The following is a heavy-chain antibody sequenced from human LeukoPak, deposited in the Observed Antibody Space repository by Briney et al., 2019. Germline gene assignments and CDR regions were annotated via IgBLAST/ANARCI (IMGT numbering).Heavy chain of an antibody. D-gene: IGHD2-8*02. CDR3: ARGTRAWYYFDY. V-gene: IGHV4-59*08. Sequence: PSETLSLTCTVSGGSINGYYWSWIRQPPGRGLEWIAYIYYSGTTKYNPALQSRVTISVDTSNNQFSLKLSSVTAADTAVYYCARGTRAWYYFDYWGQGSLVTVSS. CDR2: IYYSGTT. CDR1: GGSINGYY. J-gene: IGHJ4*02.